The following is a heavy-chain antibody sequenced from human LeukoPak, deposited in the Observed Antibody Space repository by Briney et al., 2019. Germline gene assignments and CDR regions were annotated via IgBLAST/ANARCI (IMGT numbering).Heavy chain of an antibody. D-gene: IGHD2-8*01. J-gene: IGHJ4*02. V-gene: IGHV3-23*01. CDR3: AKDNPYCTNGVCCPDY. Sequence: PGGSLRLSCAASGFTFSSYAMSWVRQAPGKGLEWVSAISGSGGSTYYADSVKGRFTISRDNSKNTLYLQMNSLRAEDTAVCYCAKDNPYCTNGVCCPDYWGQGTLVTVSS. CDR2: ISGSGGST. CDR1: GFTFSSYA.